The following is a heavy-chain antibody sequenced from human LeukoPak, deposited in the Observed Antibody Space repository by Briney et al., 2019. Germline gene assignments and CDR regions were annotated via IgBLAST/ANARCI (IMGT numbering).Heavy chain of an antibody. D-gene: IGHD1-7*01. CDR1: GDSISNGGYY. CDR3: ARDSPSITATLYWYFDL. Sequence: SETLSLTCTVSGDSISNGGYYCRRVRQHPGKVLEWIGYIYYSGSTYYNPSLKSRVTRSVDTSKNQFSLKLSSVTAADTAVSYCARDSPSITATLYWYFDLWGRGTLVTVSS. V-gene: IGHV4-31*03. CDR2: IYYSGST. J-gene: IGHJ2*01.